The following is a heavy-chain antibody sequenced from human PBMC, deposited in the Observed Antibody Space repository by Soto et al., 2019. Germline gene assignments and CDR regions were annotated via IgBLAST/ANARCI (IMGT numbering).Heavy chain of an antibody. J-gene: IGHJ5*02. CDR1: GGSISSGGYY. Sequence: QVQLQESGPGLVKPSQTLSLTCTVSGGSISSGGYYWSWIRQHPGKGLEWIGYIYYSGSTYYNPSLKRPVTKSVDPSKNPFSPKLSPETAADTAIYYCARSVFPWGQGTLVTVSS. V-gene: IGHV4-31*01. CDR2: IYYSGST. CDR3: ARSVFP.